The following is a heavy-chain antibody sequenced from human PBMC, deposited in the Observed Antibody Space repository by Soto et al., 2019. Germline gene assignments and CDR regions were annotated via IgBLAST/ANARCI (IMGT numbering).Heavy chain of an antibody. CDR1: GFTFSSYD. V-gene: IGHV3-23*01. D-gene: IGHD2-2*01. Sequence: EVQLLESGGGLVQPGGSLRLSCAASGFTFSSYDMKWVRQAPGKGLEWVSLIGESGTPTYYADSVKGRFTISRDNSGHTLFLEMYSLRAEDTAVYYCARYIPGVRYYGMDVWRQGTTVTVSS. CDR3: ARYIPGVRYYGMDV. J-gene: IGHJ6*02. CDR2: IGESGTPT.